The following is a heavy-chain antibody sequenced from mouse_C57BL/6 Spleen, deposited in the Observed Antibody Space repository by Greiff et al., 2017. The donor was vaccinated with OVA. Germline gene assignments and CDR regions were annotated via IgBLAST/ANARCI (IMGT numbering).Heavy chain of an antibody. Sequence: EVQLVESGGGLVKPGGSLKLSCAASGFTFSDYGMHWVRQAPEKGLEWVAYISSGSSTIYYADTVKGRFTISRDNAKNTLFLQMTSLRSEDTSLYYCARPLWLRRVDYYAMDYWGQGTSVTVSS. CDR1: GFTFSDYG. CDR3: ARPLWLRRVDYYAMDY. D-gene: IGHD2-2*01. V-gene: IGHV5-17*01. J-gene: IGHJ4*01. CDR2: ISSGSSTI.